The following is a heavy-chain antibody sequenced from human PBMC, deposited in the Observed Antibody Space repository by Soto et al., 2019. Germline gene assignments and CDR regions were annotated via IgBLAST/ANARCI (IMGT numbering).Heavy chain of an antibody. J-gene: IGHJ5*02. Sequence: ASVKVSCTASGGTVSSYAISWVRQAPGQGLEWMGGIIPIFGTANYAQKFQGRVTITADESTSTAYMELSSQRPEDTAAYDGARPYTSSWNTWCAPWARGTRLPVSS. CDR2: IIPIFGTA. CDR1: GGTVSSYA. V-gene: IGHV1-69*13. CDR3: ARPYTSSWNTWCAP. D-gene: IGHD6-13*01.